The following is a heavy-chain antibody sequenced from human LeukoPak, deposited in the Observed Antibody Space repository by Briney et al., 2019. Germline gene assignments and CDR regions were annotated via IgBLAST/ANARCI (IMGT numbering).Heavy chain of an antibody. CDR1: GFTVSSNY. Sequence: PGGSLRLSCAASGFTVSSNYMSWVRQAPGKGLEWVSVIYSDDNSYYADSVKGRFTISRDSSKNTLYLQMNSLRAEDTAVYYCARDVVQYSYDSSGYLDYYFDYWGQGTLVTVSS. D-gene: IGHD3-22*01. V-gene: IGHV3-66*01. CDR2: IYSDDNS. J-gene: IGHJ4*02. CDR3: ARDVVQYSYDSSGYLDYYFDY.